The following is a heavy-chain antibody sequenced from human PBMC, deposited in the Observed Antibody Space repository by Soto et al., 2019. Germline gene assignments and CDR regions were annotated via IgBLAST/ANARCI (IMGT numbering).Heavy chain of an antibody. CDR3: AREGRIAVAGMGRGYYYYGMDV. CDR1: GFTFSTYW. V-gene: IGHV4-34*01. Sequence: LRLSCATSGFTFSTYWMDWVRQAPGKGLEWIGEINHSGSTNYNPSLKSRVTISVDTSKNQFSLKLSSVTAADTAVYYCAREGRIAVAGMGRGYYYYGMDVWGQGTTVTVSS. CDR2: INHSGST. J-gene: IGHJ6*02. D-gene: IGHD6-19*01.